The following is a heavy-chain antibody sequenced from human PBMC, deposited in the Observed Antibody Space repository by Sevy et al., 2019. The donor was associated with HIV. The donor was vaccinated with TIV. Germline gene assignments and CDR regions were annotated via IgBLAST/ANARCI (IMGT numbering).Heavy chain of an antibody. J-gene: IGHJ5*02. D-gene: IGHD6-19*01. V-gene: IGHV3-23*01. CDR3: TKAYSSGWYLWFDP. Sequence: GGSLRLSCAASGLTFSSYVMSWVRQAPGKGLEWVSAISGSGGSSDYADSVKGRFTISRDNSNNRLFLQMNSLRAEDTAVYYCTKAYSSGWYLWFDPWGQGTLVTVSS. CDR2: ISGSGGSS. CDR1: GLTFSSYV.